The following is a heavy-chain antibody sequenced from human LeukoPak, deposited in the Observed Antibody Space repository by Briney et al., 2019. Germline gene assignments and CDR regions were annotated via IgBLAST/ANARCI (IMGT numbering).Heavy chain of an antibody. J-gene: IGHJ4*02. CDR1: GDSVSSNSAA. CDR2: TYYRSKWYN. CDR3: ARVKGDYVWTVDY. V-gene: IGHV6-1*01. D-gene: IGHD3-16*01. Sequence: PSQTLSLTCAISGDSVSSNSAAWNWIRQSPSRGLEWLGRTYYRSKWYNDYAVSVKSRITINPDTSKNQFSLKLSSVTAADTAVYYCARVKGDYVWTVDYWGQGTLVTVSS.